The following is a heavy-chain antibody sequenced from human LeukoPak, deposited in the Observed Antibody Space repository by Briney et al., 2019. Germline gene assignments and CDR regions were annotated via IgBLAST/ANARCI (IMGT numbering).Heavy chain of an antibody. Sequence: AGGSLRLSCAASGFTFSSYSMNWVRQAPGKGLEWVSSISSSSSYIYYADSVKGRFTISRDNAKNSLYLQMNSLRAEDTAVYYCARGATTRANDAFDIWGQGTMVTVSS. D-gene: IGHD5-12*01. V-gene: IGHV3-21*01. J-gene: IGHJ3*02. CDR1: GFTFSSYS. CDR2: ISSSSSYI. CDR3: ARGATTRANDAFDI.